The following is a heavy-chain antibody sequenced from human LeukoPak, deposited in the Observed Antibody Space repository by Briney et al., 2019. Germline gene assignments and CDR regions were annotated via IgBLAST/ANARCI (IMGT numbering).Heavy chain of an antibody. V-gene: IGHV3-74*01. Sequence: PGGSLRLSCAASGFTFSSYWMHWVRQAPGKGLVWVSRINSDGSSTSYADSVKGRFTISRDNSKNTLYLQMNSLRAEDTAVYYCAKDVLAYGWLDPWGQGTLVTVSS. D-gene: IGHD2-8*01. CDR2: INSDGSST. CDR3: AKDVLAYGWLDP. J-gene: IGHJ5*02. CDR1: GFTFSSYW.